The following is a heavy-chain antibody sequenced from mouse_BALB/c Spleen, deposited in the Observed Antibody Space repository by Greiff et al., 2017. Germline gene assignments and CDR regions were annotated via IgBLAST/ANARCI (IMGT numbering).Heavy chain of an antibody. CDR1: GFTFSSYG. CDR3: ARHEVRPPFDY. CDR2: ISSGGSYT. V-gene: IGHV5-6*01. J-gene: IGHJ2*01. Sequence: EVKVVESGGDLVKPGGSLKLSCAASGFTFSSYGMSWVRQTPDKRLEWVATISSGGSYTYYPDSVKGRFTISRDNAKNTLYLQMSSLKSEDTAMYYCARHEVRPPFDYWGQGTTLTVSS. D-gene: IGHD2-14*01.